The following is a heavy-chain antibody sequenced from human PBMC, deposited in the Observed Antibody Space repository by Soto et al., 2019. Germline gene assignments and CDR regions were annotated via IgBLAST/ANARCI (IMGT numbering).Heavy chain of an antibody. V-gene: IGHV3-23*01. CDR1: GFTFSSYA. J-gene: IGHJ6*02. CDR2: ISGVGGST. D-gene: IGHD3-16*02. CDR3: GSDYDSVWGSYRPGGMDV. Sequence: EVQLLESGGGLVQPGGSLRLSCIASGFTFSSYAMTWVRQAPGKGLEWVSSISGVGGSTYYADSVKGRFTVSRDNSKNTLYLQMNSLRAEDTAVYYCGSDYDSVWGSYRPGGMDVWGHGTTVTVSS.